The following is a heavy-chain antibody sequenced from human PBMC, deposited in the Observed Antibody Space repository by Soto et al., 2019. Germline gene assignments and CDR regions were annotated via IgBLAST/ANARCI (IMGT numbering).Heavy chain of an antibody. CDR3: ARTPLYVENGAFDI. J-gene: IGHJ3*02. CDR1: GYTFTSYA. Sequence: QVQLVQSGAEVKKPGASVKVSCKASGYTFTSYAMHWVRQAPGQRLEWMGWINAGNGNTKYSQKFQGRVTITRDTSASKAYMELSSLRSEDTAVYYCARTPLYVENGAFDIWGQGTMVTVSS. D-gene: IGHD2-15*01. CDR2: INAGNGNT. V-gene: IGHV1-3*01.